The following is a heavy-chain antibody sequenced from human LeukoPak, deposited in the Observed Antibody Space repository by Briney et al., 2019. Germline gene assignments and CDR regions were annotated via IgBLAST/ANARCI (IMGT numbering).Heavy chain of an antibody. J-gene: IGHJ1*01. Sequence: SETLSLTCAVYGGSFSGYYWSWIRQPPGRGLEWIGEINHSGSTNYNPSLKSRVTISVDTSKNQFSLKLSSVTAADTAVYYCARRSSYSYFQHWGQGTLVTVSS. CDR2: INHSGST. CDR1: GGSFSGYY. D-gene: IGHD3-3*01. V-gene: IGHV4-34*01. CDR3: ARRSSYSYFQH.